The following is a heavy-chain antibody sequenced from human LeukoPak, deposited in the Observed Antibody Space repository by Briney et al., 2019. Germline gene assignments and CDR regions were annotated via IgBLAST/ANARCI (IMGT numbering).Heavy chain of an antibody. D-gene: IGHD3-10*01. CDR2: ISSSSSTI. CDR3: ARPYYYGSGSYSVPAD. CDR1: GFTFSSYS. V-gene: IGHV3-48*01. J-gene: IGHJ4*02. Sequence: RGSLRLSCAASGFTFSSYSMNWVRQAPGQGLEWVSYISSSSSTIYYADSVKGRFTISRDNAKNSLYLQMNSLRAEDTAVYSCARPYYYGSGSYSVPADWGQGTLVTVSS.